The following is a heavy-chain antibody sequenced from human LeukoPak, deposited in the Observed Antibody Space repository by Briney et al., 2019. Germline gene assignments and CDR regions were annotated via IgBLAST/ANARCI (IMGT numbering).Heavy chain of an antibody. CDR3: ARALEADY. CDR1: GFTFSSYG. Sequence: GGSLRLSCAASGFTFSSYGMNWVRQAPGKGLEWVSSISSSGSNIYYADSVKGRFTVSRDNAKNSLYLQMNSLRAEDTAVYYCARALEADYWGQGTLVTVSS. V-gene: IGHV3-21*01. J-gene: IGHJ4*02. CDR2: ISSSGSNI.